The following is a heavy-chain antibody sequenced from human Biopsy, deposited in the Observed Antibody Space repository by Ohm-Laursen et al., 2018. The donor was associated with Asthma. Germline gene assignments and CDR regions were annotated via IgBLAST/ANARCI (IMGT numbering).Heavy chain of an antibody. Sequence: SLRLSCAATGFTFSDYDMHWVRQAPGKGLEWVAVISYDGTNKDYADSVKGRFTFSRDNSQNTLYLQMHSLRAEDTAVYYCARGDSSNWSHYYFDYWGQGTLVTVSS. V-gene: IGHV3-30*14. CDR1: GFTFSDYD. D-gene: IGHD3-22*01. J-gene: IGHJ4*02. CDR2: ISYDGTNK. CDR3: ARGDSSNWSHYYFDY.